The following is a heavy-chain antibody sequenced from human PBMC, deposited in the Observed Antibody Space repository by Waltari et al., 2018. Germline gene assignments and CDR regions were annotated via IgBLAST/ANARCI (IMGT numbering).Heavy chain of an antibody. Sequence: LQLQESGPGLVKPSETLSLTCTVSGDSISSNTYSWAWVRPPPGEGLEWIAPISSGGSTYYKPSLKSRVTISIDTSKNHYSLVLTSVTAADTAVYYCARRSRDSSGHFYSDYWGQGTLVAVSS. J-gene: IGHJ4*02. V-gene: IGHV4-39*02. CDR1: GDSISSNTYS. CDR3: ARRSRDSSGHFYSDY. D-gene: IGHD3-22*01. CDR2: ISSGGST.